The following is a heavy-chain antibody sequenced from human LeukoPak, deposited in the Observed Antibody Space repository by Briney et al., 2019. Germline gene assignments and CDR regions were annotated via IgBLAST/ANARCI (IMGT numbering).Heavy chain of an antibody. Sequence: GGSLRLSCAASGFIFSSYGMSWVRQAPGKGLEWVSGITGSGGSTYYADSVKGRFIISRDNSKNTLYLQMNSLRAEDAAVYYCAKAPVTTCRGAYCYPFDYWGQGTLVTVSS. D-gene: IGHD2-21*01. CDR3: AKAPVTTCRGAYCYPFDY. CDR2: ITGSGGST. V-gene: IGHV3-23*01. CDR1: GFIFSSYG. J-gene: IGHJ4*02.